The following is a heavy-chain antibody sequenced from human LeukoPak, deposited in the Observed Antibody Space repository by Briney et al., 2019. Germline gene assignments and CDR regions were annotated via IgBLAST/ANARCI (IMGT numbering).Heavy chain of an antibody. V-gene: IGHV4-61*02. J-gene: IGHJ6*03. CDR1: GGSISSGSYY. Sequence: PSETLSLTCTVSGGSISSGSYYWSWIRQPAGTGLEWIGRIYTSGSTNYNPSLKSRVTISVDTSKNQFSLKLSSVTAADTAVYYCARLDGGYMDVGGKGTTVTVSS. CDR3: ARLDGGYMDV. CDR2: IYTSGST. D-gene: IGHD3/OR15-3a*01.